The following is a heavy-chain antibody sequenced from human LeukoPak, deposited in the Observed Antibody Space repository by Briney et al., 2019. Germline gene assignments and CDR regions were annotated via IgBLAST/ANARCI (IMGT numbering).Heavy chain of an antibody. CDR3: ARGSYGSGSYFSSGVYFDY. CDR2: IYYRGNT. D-gene: IGHD3-10*01. Sequence: ETLSLTCTVSGGSISTYYWSWIRQPPGKGLDWIGYIYYRGNTNYSPSLKSRVIISVDTSKNQFSLKLSSVTAADTAVYYCARGSYGSGSYFSSGVYFDYWGQGTLVTVSS. V-gene: IGHV4-59*01. J-gene: IGHJ4*02. CDR1: GGSISTYY.